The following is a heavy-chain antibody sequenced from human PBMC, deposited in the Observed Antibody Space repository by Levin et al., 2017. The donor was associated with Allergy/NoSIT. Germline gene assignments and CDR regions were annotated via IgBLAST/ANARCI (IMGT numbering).Heavy chain of an antibody. D-gene: IGHD6-19*01. Sequence: SETLSLTCAISGDNVSTNGAAWNWIRQSPSRGLEWLGRTYFRSDWFHDYGISVKSRIVINPDTSKNQFSLRLNSVTPEDSAVYYCARDLTVAGNGHFDYCGQGTLVTVSS. V-gene: IGHV6-1*01. CDR3: ARDLTVAGNGHFDY. J-gene: IGHJ4*02. CDR2: TYFRSDWFH. CDR1: GDNVSTNGAA.